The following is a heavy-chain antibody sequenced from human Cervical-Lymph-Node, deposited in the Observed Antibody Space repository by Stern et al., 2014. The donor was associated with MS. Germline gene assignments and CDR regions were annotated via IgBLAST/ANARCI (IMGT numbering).Heavy chain of an antibody. V-gene: IGHV3-74*02. Sequence: EVQLVESGGGLVQPGGSLRLSCVASGFTFRNYWMHWVRQGPGKGLVWVARINRDGTTRTHADSVKGRFTISRDNAKNTLYLQMNSLRVEDTAVYYCTKDTYGPEDYWGQGTSVTVSS. J-gene: IGHJ4*02. D-gene: IGHD3-10*01. CDR1: GFTFRNYW. CDR2: INRDGTTR. CDR3: TKDTYGPEDY.